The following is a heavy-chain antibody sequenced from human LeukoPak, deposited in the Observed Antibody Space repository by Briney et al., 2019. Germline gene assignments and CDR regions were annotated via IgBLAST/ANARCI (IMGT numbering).Heavy chain of an antibody. Sequence: NPSETLSLTCTVSGDSISSGNYYWTWIRQPAGKGLEWIVRIYTSGNTNYNPSLKSQVTISMDTSKNQFSLNLNSVTAADTAVYYCARDRAGDSFDIWGQGTMVTVSS. V-gene: IGHV4-61*02. J-gene: IGHJ3*02. CDR3: ARDRAGDSFDI. CDR2: IYTSGNT. D-gene: IGHD7-27*01. CDR1: GDSISSGNYY.